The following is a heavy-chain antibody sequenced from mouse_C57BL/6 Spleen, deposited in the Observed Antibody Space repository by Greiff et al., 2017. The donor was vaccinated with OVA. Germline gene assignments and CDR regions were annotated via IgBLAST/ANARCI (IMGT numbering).Heavy chain of an antibody. D-gene: IGHD1-1*01. V-gene: IGHV1-55*01. CDR2: IYPGSGST. Sequence: VQLQQPGAELVKPGASVKMSCKASGYTFTSYWITWVKQRPGQGLEWIGDIYPGSGSTNYNEKFKSKATLTVDTSSSTAYMQLSSLTSEDSAVYYCARMEVVADAMDYWGQGTSVTVSS. CDR3: ARMEVVADAMDY. J-gene: IGHJ4*01. CDR1: GYTFTSYW.